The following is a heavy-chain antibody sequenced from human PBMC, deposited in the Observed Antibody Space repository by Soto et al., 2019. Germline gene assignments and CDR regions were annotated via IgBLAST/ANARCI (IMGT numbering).Heavy chain of an antibody. CDR1: RFTFSNYA. CDR3: AKLWFGELYDY. J-gene: IGHJ4*02. CDR2: ISYDGSNK. V-gene: IGHV3-30*18. Sequence: QVQLVESGRGVVQPGRSLRLSCTASRFTFSNYAMHWVRQAPGKGLEWVAVISYDGSNKYYADSVKGRFSISRDNSRNTLSLQMNSLRAEDTALYYCAKLWFGELYDYWGQGTLVTVSS. D-gene: IGHD3-10*01.